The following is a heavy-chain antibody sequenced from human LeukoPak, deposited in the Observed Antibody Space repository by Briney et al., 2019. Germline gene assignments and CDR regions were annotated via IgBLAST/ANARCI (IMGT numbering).Heavy chain of an antibody. J-gene: IGHJ4*02. D-gene: IGHD3-22*01. CDR1: GFTFSRHG. CDR2: ISYDGSNK. Sequence: PGGSLRLSCAASGFTFSRHGMHWVRQAPGKGLEWVAVISYDGSNKYYADSVKGRFTISRDNSKNTLYLQMNSLRAEDTAVYYCARVSYSSGYPALGYWGQGTLVTVSS. CDR3: ARVSYSSGYPALGY. V-gene: IGHV3-30*19.